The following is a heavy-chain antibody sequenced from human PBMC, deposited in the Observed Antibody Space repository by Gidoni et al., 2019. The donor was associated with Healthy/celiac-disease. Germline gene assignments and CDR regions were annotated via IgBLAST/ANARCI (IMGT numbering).Heavy chain of an antibody. CDR3: ARERRYSYGGGGWFDP. J-gene: IGHJ5*02. CDR1: VGSISSYY. Sequence: QVQLQESGPGLVKPSETLSLTCTVSVGSISSYYWSWIRQPPGKGLEWIGYIYYSGSTNYNPSLKSRVTISVDTSKNQFSLKLSSVTAADTAVYYCARERRYSYGGGGWFDPWGQGTLVTVSS. D-gene: IGHD5-18*01. CDR2: IYYSGST. V-gene: IGHV4-59*01.